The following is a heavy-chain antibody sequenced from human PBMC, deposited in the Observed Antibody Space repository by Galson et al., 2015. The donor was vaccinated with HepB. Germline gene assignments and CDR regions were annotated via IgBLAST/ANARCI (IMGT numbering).Heavy chain of an antibody. J-gene: IGHJ5*02. D-gene: IGHD6-19*01. CDR1: GYIFTTNG. CDR3: ARGGSTSFNDSGRYSPPGRVRNCLDP. Sequence: SVKVSCKASGYIFTTNGISWVRQAPGQGLEWLGWISINSGNTNYVERLQGRVTMTRDTSTSTAYMELRRLTSDDTAVYYCARGGSTSFNDSGRYSPPGRVRNCLDPWGQGTLVVVSS. CDR2: ISINSGNT. V-gene: IGHV1-18*04.